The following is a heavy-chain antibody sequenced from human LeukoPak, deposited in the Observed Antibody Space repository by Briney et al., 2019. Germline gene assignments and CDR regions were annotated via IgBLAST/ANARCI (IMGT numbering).Heavy chain of an antibody. V-gene: IGHV4-59*08. CDR2: IYYSGST. CDR1: GGSISSYY. J-gene: IGHJ4*02. Sequence: PSETMSLTCTVSGGSISSYYWSWIRQPPGKGLEWIGYIYYSGSTNYNPSLKSRVTISVDTSKNRFSLKLSSVTAADTAVYYCARVDGYNSFGFYYFDYWGQGTLVTVSS. CDR3: ARVDGYNSFGFYYFDY. D-gene: IGHD5-24*01.